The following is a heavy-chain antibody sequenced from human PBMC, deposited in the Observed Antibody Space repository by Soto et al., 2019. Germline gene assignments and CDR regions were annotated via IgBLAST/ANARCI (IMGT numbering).Heavy chain of an antibody. CDR2: ISGSGGST. CDR1: GFTFSSYT. Sequence: PEGSLRLSCAASGFTFSSYTMSWVRQAPGKGLEWVSAISGSGGSTYYADSVKGRFTISRDNSKNTRYLQMNSLRAEDTAVYYCAKGLYSSSSGRYYYGRDVWGQGTTVTV. J-gene: IGHJ6*02. CDR3: AKGLYSSSSGRYYYGRDV. D-gene: IGHD6-6*01. V-gene: IGHV3-23*01.